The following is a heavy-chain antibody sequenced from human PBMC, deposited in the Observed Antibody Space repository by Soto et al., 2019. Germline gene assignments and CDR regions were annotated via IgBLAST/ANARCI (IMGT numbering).Heavy chain of an antibody. D-gene: IGHD3-3*01. J-gene: IGHJ6*02. Sequence: GGSLRLSCAASGFTFSDYEMNWVRQAPGKGLEWASYISPSGTFTYYADSVKGRFTISRDNAKNLLYLQMNSLRAEDSSVYFCARDAPSDDFWSGYSYGMDVWGQGTTVTVSS. CDR1: GFTFSDYE. CDR2: ISPSGTFT. V-gene: IGHV3-48*03. CDR3: ARDAPSDDFWSGYSYGMDV.